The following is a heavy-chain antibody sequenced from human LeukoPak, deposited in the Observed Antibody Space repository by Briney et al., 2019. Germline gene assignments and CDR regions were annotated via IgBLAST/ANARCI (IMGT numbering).Heavy chain of an antibody. D-gene: IGHD3-10*02. CDR3: AELGITMIGGV. Sequence: GGSLRLSCAASGFILSDYYMSWIRQAPGKGLEWISYISSRGTTIYYAGSVKGRFIISRDNAKNSLFLQMNSLRAEDTAVYYCAELGITMIGGVWGKGTTVTISS. CDR1: GFILSDYY. CDR2: ISSRGTTI. V-gene: IGHV3-11*04. J-gene: IGHJ6*04.